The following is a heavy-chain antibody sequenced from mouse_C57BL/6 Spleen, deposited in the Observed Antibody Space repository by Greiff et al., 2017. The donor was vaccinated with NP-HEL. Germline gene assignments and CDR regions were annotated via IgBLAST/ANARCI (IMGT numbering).Heavy chain of an antibody. D-gene: IGHD2-5*01. J-gene: IGHJ1*03. CDR2: IWSGGST. CDR3: ARNRYYSNYWYFDV. CDR1: GFSLTSYG. V-gene: IGHV2-2*01. Sequence: VMLVESGPGLVQPSQSLSITCTVSGFSLTSYGVHWVRQSPGKGLEWLGVIWSGGSTDYNAAFISRLSISKDNSKSQVFFKMSSLQADDTAIYYCARNRYYSNYWYFDVWGTGTTVTVSS.